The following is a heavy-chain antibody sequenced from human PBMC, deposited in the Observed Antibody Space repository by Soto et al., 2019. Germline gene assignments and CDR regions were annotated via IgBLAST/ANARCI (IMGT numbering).Heavy chain of an antibody. D-gene: IGHD6-19*01. CDR2: ISTTSSYT. V-gene: IGHV3-11*05. CDR3: ARDGSGWASYFDY. CDR1: GFTFSDFY. Sequence: QVPLVESGGGLVKPGGSLRLSCAASGFTFSDFYMSWIRQAPGKGLEWVSYISTTSSYTNYADSVKGRFTISRDNAKNSLYLQMNSLRAEDTAVYYCARDGSGWASYFDYWGQGTRVTVSS. J-gene: IGHJ4*02.